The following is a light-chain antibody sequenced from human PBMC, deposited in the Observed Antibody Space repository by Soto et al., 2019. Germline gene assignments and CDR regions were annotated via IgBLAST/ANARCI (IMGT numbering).Light chain of an antibody. CDR2: DVS. CDR1: SSDVGGYNY. V-gene: IGLV2-11*01. CDR3: CSYAGRYTYV. Sequence: QSVLTQPRSVSGSPGQSVAISCTGTSSDVGGYNYVSWYQQHPGKAPKLMIYDVSKRPSGVPDRFSGSKSGNTASLTISGLQAEDEADYYCCSYAGRYTYVFGNGTKVTGL. J-gene: IGLJ1*01.